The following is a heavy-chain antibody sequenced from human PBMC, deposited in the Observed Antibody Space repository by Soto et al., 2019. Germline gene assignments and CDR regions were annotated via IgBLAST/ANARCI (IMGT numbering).Heavy chain of an antibody. J-gene: IGHJ5*02. CDR3: ARNLHWGWPHWGHIAAAGTRGSWFDP. D-gene: IGHD6-13*01. V-gene: IGHV4-34*01. Sequence: QVQLQQWGAGLLKPSETLSLTCAVYGGSFSGYYWSWIRQPPGKGLEWIGEINHSGSTNYNPSLKSRVTISVDTSKNQFSLKLSSVTAADTAVYYCARNLHWGWPHWGHIAAAGTRGSWFDPWGQGTLVTVSS. CDR2: INHSGST. CDR1: GGSFSGYY.